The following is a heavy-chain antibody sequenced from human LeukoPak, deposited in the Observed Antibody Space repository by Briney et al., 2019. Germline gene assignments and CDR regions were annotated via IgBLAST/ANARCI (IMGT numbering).Heavy chain of an antibody. J-gene: IGHJ5*02. CDR1: GFTFSSYA. D-gene: IGHD3-16*01. Sequence: GGSLRLSCAASGFTFSSYAMHWVRQAPGKGLEWVALISYDGSDKYYADSVKGRFTVSRDSSKNTLYLQMNSLRAEDTAVYYCARPGGSYLNWFDPWGQGTLVTVFS. CDR3: ARPGGSYLNWFDP. V-gene: IGHV3-30*01. CDR2: ISYDGSDK.